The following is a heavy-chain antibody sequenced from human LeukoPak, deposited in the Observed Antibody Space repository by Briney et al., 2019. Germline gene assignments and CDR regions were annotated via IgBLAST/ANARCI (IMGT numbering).Heavy chain of an antibody. Sequence: PGGSLRLSCAASGFTVSSNYMTWVRQAPGKGLEWVSVIYTDGTTYYADSVKGRFTISRDNSKNTLYLQMNSLRGEDTAAYYCAGYGGSYPYYMDVWGKGTTVTMSS. J-gene: IGHJ6*03. CDR3: AGYGGSYPYYMDV. CDR2: IYTDGTT. CDR1: GFTVSSNY. V-gene: IGHV3-66*01. D-gene: IGHD1-26*01.